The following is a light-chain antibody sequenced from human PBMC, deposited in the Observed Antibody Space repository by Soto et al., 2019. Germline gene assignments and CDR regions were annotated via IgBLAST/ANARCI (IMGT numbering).Light chain of an antibody. V-gene: IGKV1-39*01. Sequence: DIQMTQSPSSLSASVGDSVSITCRASQSISTHLSWYQQKPGKAPKLLIYAASSLQSWVPSRFTGSGSGTDFALTISSLQPEVFATYYCQQSYTSLWTLGQGTKVEIK. CDR3: QQSYTSLWT. CDR2: AAS. J-gene: IGKJ1*01. CDR1: QSISTH.